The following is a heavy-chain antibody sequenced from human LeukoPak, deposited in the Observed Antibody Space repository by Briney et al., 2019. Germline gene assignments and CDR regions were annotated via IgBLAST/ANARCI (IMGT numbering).Heavy chain of an antibody. V-gene: IGHV3-21*01. J-gene: IGHJ4*02. D-gene: IGHD3-22*01. CDR2: ISSSSSSYI. CDR1: GFTFNIYN. CDR3: ARHVVAVGFDY. Sequence: PGGSLRLSCAASGFTFNIYNMNWVRQAPGKGLEWVSSISSSSSSYIYYADSVKGRFTISRDNAKNSLYLQMNSLRAEDTAVNYCARHVVAVGFDYWGQGTLVTVSS.